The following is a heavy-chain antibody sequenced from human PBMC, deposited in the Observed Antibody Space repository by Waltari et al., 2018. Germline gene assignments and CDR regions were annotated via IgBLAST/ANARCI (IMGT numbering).Heavy chain of an antibody. D-gene: IGHD2-2*03. J-gene: IGHJ4*02. CDR2: IYHGGAT. Sequence: QVQLQESGPGLVKPSETLSLTCDVSGYSINSGYYWGWIRQPPGKGLEWIATIYHGGATFYSPSLKSRLTISLDTSKNQFSLKLKSVTAADTAVYHCMRQVLGYCTSAACRRLESWGQGTLVSVSS. CDR1: GYSINSGYY. CDR3: MRQVLGYCTSAACRRLES. V-gene: IGHV4-38-2*01.